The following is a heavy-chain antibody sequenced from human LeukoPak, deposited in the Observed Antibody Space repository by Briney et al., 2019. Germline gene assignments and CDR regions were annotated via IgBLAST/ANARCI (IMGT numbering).Heavy chain of an antibody. CDR1: GYTFTSYD. D-gene: IGHD1-26*01. CDR2: MNPNSGNT. J-gene: IGHJ5*02. CDR3: ARDDGGSPGDP. V-gene: IGHV1-8*02. Sequence: ASVKVSCKASGYTFTSYDINWVRQATGQGLEWMGWMNPNSGNTGYAQKFQGRVTMTRDTSISTAYMELSRLRSDDTAVYYCARDDGGSPGDPWGQGTLVTVSS.